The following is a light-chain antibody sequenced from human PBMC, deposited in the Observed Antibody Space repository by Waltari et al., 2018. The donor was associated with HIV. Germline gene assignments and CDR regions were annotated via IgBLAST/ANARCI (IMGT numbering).Light chain of an antibody. Sequence: DIQMTQSLSTLSASIGDRATITCRASQSISNWLAWYQQKPGKAPKLLIYKASTLEGGVPSRFSGSGSGTEFTLTINSLQPDDFATYFCQQYYLYPWTFGQGAKVEI. CDR1: QSISNW. CDR2: KAS. J-gene: IGKJ1*01. V-gene: IGKV1-5*03. CDR3: QQYYLYPWT.